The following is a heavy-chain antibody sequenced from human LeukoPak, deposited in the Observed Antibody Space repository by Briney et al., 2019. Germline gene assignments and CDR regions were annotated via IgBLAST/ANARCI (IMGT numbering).Heavy chain of an antibody. CDR1: GFTVSSNY. J-gene: IGHJ3*02. CDR2: IYSGGST. D-gene: IGHD3-10*02. V-gene: IGHV3-66*02. CDR3: AGNYYVEYFDI. Sequence: PGGSLRLSCAASGFTVSSNYMSWVRLAPGKGLEWVSVIYSGGSTYYADSVKGRFTISRDNSKNTLYLQMNSLRAEDTAVYYCAGNYYVEYFDIWGQGTMVTVSS.